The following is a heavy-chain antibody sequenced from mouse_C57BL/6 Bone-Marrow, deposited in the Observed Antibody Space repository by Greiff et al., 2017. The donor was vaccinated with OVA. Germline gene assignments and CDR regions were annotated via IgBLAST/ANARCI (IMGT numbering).Heavy chain of an antibody. V-gene: IGHV1-81*01. CDR2: IYPRSGNT. CDR1: GYTFTSYG. D-gene: IGHD5-5*01. CDR3: ARGFYLYAMDY. Sequence: VQLQESGAELARPGASVKLSCKASGYTFTSYGISWVKQRTGQGLEWIGEIYPRSGNTYYNEKFKGKATMTADKSSSTAYMELHSLTSEDSAVYFCARGFYLYAMDYWGQGTAVTVSS. J-gene: IGHJ4*01.